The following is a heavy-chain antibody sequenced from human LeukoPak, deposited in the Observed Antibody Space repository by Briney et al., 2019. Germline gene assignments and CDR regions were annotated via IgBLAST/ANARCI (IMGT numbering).Heavy chain of an antibody. CDR1: GFTFSGSA. CDR3: ARRNHYDSKEIDY. CDR2: IRSKANSYAT. Sequence: GGSLRLSCAASGFTFSGSAMHWVRQASGKGLEWVGRIRSKANSYATAYAASVKGRFSISRDDSKNMAYLQMNSLRAEDTAVYYCARRNHYDSKEIDYWGQGTLVTVSS. D-gene: IGHD3-22*01. J-gene: IGHJ4*02. V-gene: IGHV3-73*01.